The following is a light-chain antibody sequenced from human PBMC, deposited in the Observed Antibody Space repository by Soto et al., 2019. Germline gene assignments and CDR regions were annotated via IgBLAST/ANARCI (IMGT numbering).Light chain of an antibody. J-gene: IGKJ1*01. Sequence: DIQMTQSPSTLSASVGDRVTITCRASQSISTWLAWYQQKPGKAPKLLIYKASTLESGVPSRFSGSGSGTEFTLTITSLQPDDFATYYCQPPPRTFGQGTKVEI. CDR3: QPPPRT. CDR2: KAS. V-gene: IGKV1-5*03. CDR1: QSISTW.